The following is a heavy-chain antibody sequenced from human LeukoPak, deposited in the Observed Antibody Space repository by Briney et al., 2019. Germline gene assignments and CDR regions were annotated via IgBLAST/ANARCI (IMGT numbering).Heavy chain of an antibody. J-gene: IGHJ4*02. CDR3: ANGGTYQLLLHIDY. Sequence: PGRSLRLSCAASGFTFSSYGMHWVRQAPGKGLEWVAVISYDGSNKYYADSVKGRFTISRDNSNNTLYLQMNSLRAEDTAVYYCANGGTYQLLLHIDYWGQGTLVTVSS. CDR2: ISYDGSNK. D-gene: IGHD2-2*01. V-gene: IGHV3-30*19. CDR1: GFTFSSYG.